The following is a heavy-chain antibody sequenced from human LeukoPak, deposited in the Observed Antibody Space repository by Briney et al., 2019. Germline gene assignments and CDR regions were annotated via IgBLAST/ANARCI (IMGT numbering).Heavy chain of an antibody. Sequence: SGGSLRLSCAASGFTFSTYWMSWVRQVPGKGLEWVANIKQDGSERNYVDSVKGRFTISRDNAKNSLYLQMNSLRVEDTAVYYCARDKVAGSMAGSNFDYWGQGTLVTVSS. CDR1: GFTFSTYW. V-gene: IGHV3-7*01. CDR2: IKQDGSER. CDR3: ARDKVAGSMAGSNFDY. D-gene: IGHD6-19*01. J-gene: IGHJ4*02.